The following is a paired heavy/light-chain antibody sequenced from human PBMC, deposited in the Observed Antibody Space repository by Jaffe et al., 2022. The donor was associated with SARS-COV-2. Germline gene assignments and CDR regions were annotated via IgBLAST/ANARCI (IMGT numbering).Heavy chain of an antibody. V-gene: IGHV3-33*05. CDR1: GFTFSNYG. D-gene: IGHD3-22*01. CDR3: AREGGDGTHYYPDY. J-gene: IGHJ4*02. Sequence: QVHLVESGGGVVQPGRSLRLFCAASGFTFSNYGMHWVRQAPGKGLEWVAFISYEGRDKEYADSVKGRLTISRDNSKNTLSLQTNSLRVEDTAFYYCAREGGDGTHYYPDYWGQGTLVTVSS. CDR2: ISYEGRDK.
Light chain of an antibody. J-gene: IGKJ1*01. CDR3: HQCNNWPRT. V-gene: IGKV3-15*01. CDR1: QSVSRN. Sequence: EIVLTQSPATLSVSPGERATLSCRASQSVSRNLAWYQQKPGQAPRLLIYAASTRATGIPVRFSGSGSGTEFTLTISSLQSEDFAVYYCHQCNNWPRTFGQGTKVEIK. CDR2: AAS.